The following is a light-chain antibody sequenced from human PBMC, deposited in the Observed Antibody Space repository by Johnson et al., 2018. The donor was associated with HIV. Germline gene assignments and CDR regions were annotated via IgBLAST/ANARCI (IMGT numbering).Light chain of an antibody. CDR2: ENN. CDR1: SSNIGNNY. V-gene: IGLV1-51*02. J-gene: IGLJ1*01. Sequence: QPVLTQPPSVSAAPGQKVTISCSGSSSNIGNNYVSWYQQLPGTAPKLLIYENNKRPSGIPDRFSGSKSGTSATLGITGLQTGDEADYYCGTWDYSLRGYVFGSGTKVTVL. CDR3: GTWDYSLRGYV.